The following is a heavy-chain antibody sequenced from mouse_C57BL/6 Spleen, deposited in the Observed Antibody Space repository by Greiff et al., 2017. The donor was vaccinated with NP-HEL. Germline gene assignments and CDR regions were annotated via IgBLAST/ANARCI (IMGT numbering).Heavy chain of an antibody. CDR1: GYTFTDYE. CDR2: IDPETGGT. D-gene: IGHD1-1*01. Sequence: VQVVESGAELVRPGASVTLSCKASGYTFTDYEMHWVKQTPVHGLEWIGAIDPETGGTAYNQKFKGKAILTADKSSSTAYMELRSLTSEDSAVYYCTRDRIRDTTDVWGTGTTVTVSS. V-gene: IGHV1-15*01. J-gene: IGHJ1*03. CDR3: TRDRIRDTTDV.